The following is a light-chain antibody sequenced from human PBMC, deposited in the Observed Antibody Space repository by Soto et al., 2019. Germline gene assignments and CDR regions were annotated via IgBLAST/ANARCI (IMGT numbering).Light chain of an antibody. CDR3: QQFSSPPFFP. V-gene: IGKV4-1*01. CDR1: QSVLHSSNTKNY. Sequence: DIVMTQSPDSLAVSLGERATINCKSSQSVLHSSNTKNYLAWYQQKPGQPPKLLIYWASTRESGVPDRFSGSGSGTDFTLTISSLQAEDVAIYYCQQFSSPPFFPFGQGTKVDIK. CDR2: WAS. J-gene: IGKJ2*01.